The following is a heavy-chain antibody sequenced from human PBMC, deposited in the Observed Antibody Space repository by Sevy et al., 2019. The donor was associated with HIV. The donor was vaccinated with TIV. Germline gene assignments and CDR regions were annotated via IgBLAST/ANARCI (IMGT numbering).Heavy chain of an antibody. CDR2: ISTSGTYK. V-gene: IGHV3-21*01. J-gene: IGHJ4*02. D-gene: IGHD4-4*01. Sequence: GGSLRLSCSASGFDFFNVWMTWVRQAPGKGLEWVSFISTSGTYKYYADSVKGRFTISRDNAKNSLFLQMNSLRADDTAVYYCARDLNDYNNYMYSFDYWGQGTLVTVSS. CDR1: GFDFFNVW. CDR3: ARDLNDYNNYMYSFDY.